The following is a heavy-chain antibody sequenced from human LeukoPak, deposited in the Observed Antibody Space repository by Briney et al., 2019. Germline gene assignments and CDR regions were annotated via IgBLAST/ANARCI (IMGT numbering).Heavy chain of an antibody. D-gene: IGHD5-12*01. Sequence: SETLSLTCAVYGESFSGYYWSWIRQPPGKGMEWIGEINHSGSTNYNPSLKSRVTISVDTSKNQFSLKLSSVTAADPAVYYCASERWLRLDYWGQGTLVTVSS. J-gene: IGHJ4*02. CDR3: ASERWLRLDY. V-gene: IGHV4-34*01. CDR2: INHSGST. CDR1: GESFSGYY.